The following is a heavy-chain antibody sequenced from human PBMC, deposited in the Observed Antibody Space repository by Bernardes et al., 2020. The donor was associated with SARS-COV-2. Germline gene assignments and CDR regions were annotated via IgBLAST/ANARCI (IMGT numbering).Heavy chain of an antibody. CDR1: GFTFTNSW. Sequence: GGSLRLSCAASGFTFTNSWMHWVRQAPGKGLVWVSRINSDGRTTSYADSVKGRFTISRDNAKNTLYLQMNSLRAEDTAVYYCAKATTVTTLLYYYYGMDVWGQGTTVTVSS. D-gene: IGHD4-4*01. J-gene: IGHJ6*02. CDR2: INSDGRTT. V-gene: IGHV3-74*01. CDR3: AKATTVTTLLYYYYGMDV.